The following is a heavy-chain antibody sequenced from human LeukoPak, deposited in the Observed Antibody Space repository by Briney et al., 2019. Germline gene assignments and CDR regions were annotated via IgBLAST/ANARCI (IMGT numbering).Heavy chain of an antibody. D-gene: IGHD3-3*01. CDR2: IIPIFGTA. CDR1: GGTFSSYA. V-gene: IGHV1-69*13. J-gene: IGHJ4*02. Sequence: SVKVSCKASGGTFSSYAISWVRQAPGQGLEWMGGIIPIFGTANYAQKFQGRVTITADESTSTAYMELSSLRSEDTAVYYCAREVVSGYAFDYWGQGTLVTVSS. CDR3: AREVVSGYAFDY.